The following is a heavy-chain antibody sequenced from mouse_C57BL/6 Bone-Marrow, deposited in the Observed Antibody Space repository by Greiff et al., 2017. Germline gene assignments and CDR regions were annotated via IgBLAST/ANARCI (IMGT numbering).Heavy chain of an antibody. D-gene: IGHD2-3*01. V-gene: IGHV3-6*01. CDR3: AREDDGYPFDY. CDR2: ISYDGSN. Sequence: EVHLVESGPGLVKPSQSLSLTCSVTGYSITSGYYWNWIRQFPGNKLEWMGYISYDGSNNYNPSLKNRISITRDTSKNQYFLKLNSVTTEDTATYYCAREDDGYPFDYWGQGTTLTVSS. CDR1: GYSITSGYY. J-gene: IGHJ2*01.